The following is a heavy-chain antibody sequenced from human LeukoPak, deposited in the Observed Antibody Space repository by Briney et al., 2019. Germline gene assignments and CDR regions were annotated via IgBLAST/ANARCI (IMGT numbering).Heavy chain of an antibody. J-gene: IGHJ4*02. Sequence: PGRSLRLSCAASGFTFSSYAMHWVRQAPGKGLEWVAVISYDGSNKYYADSVKGRFTISRDNSKNTLYLQMNSLRAEDTAVYYCARDAYRNYDSSGYYLLADWGQGTLVTVSS. D-gene: IGHD3-22*01. CDR3: ARDAYRNYDSSGYYLLAD. CDR1: GFTFSSYA. V-gene: IGHV3-30*04. CDR2: ISYDGSNK.